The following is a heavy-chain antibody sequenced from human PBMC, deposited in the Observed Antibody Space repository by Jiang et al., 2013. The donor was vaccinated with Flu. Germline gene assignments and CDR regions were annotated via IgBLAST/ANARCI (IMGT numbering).Heavy chain of an antibody. CDR1: GDSVSSNSAA. V-gene: IGHV6-1*01. CDR3: ARVGLLDGDPYYYYYGMDV. J-gene: IGHJ6*04. CDR2: TYYRSKWYN. Sequence: SQTLSLTCAISGDSVSSNSAAWNWIRQSPSRGLEWLGRTYYRSKWYNDYAVSVKSRITINPDTSKNQFSLQLNSVTPEDTAVYYCARVGLLDGDPYYYYYGMDVWGKGTTVTVSS. D-gene: IGHD4-17*01.